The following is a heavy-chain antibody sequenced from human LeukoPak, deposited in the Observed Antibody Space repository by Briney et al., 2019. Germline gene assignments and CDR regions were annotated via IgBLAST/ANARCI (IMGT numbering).Heavy chain of an antibody. Sequence: SETLSLTCAVSGYSISSGYYWDWIRQPPGKGLEWIGSIYHSGSTYYNPSLKSRVTIAVDTSKNQFSLNLSSVTAADTGVYYCARSRERNRFGELGYWGQGTLVTVSS. CDR3: ARSRERNRFGELGY. CDR1: GYSISSGYY. J-gene: IGHJ4*02. CDR2: IYHSGST. V-gene: IGHV4-38-2*01. D-gene: IGHD3-10*01.